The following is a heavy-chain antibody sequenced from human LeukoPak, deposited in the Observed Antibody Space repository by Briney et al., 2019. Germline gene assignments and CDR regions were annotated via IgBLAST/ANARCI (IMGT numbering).Heavy chain of an antibody. Sequence: SGPTLVNPTQTLTLTCTFSGFSLSTSAVDVGWIRQPPGKALEWLALIYWNDDKRYSPSLKSRLTITKDTSKNQVVLIMTNMDPVDTATYYCAHRQVVATHFDYWGQGTLVTVSS. CDR3: AHRQVVATHFDY. J-gene: IGHJ4*02. CDR1: GFSLSTSAVD. D-gene: IGHD2-15*01. V-gene: IGHV2-5*01. CDR2: IYWNDDK.